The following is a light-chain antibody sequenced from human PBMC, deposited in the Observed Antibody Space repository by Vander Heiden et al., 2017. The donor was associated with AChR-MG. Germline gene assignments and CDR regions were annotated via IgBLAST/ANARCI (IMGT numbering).Light chain of an antibody. J-gene: IGKJ4*01. CDR1: QSVSTY. CDR2: DAS. Sequence: ELVLTQSPGTLSLSPGERATLSCTRSQSVSTYLTWYQQKPGQAPRPLIYDASNRASRIPARFSGSGSGTDFTLTISSREPEDFAVYYCQQRSEWPLTFGGRTKVEIK. V-gene: IGKV3-11*01. CDR3: QQRSEWPLT.